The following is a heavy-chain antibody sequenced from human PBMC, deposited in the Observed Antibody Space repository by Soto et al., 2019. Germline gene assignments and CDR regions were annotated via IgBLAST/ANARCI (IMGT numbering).Heavy chain of an antibody. D-gene: IGHD4-17*01. V-gene: IGHV1-69*13. J-gene: IGHJ6*02. CDR3: ARFPVIYTVTTLDYYYGMDV. CDR1: GGTFSSYA. CDR2: IIPIFGTA. Sequence: GASVKVSCKASGGTFSSYAIRWVRQAPGQGLEWMGGIIPIFGTANYAQKFQGRVTITADESTSTAYMELSSLRSEDTAVYYCARFPVIYTVTTLDYYYGMDVWGQGTTVTVSS.